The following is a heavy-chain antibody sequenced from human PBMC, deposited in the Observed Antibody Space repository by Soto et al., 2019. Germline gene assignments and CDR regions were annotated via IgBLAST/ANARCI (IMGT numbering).Heavy chain of an antibody. D-gene: IGHD2-21*01. CDR3: ARSIPGISQGGLFDP. CDR1: GGSISSSSYY. J-gene: IGHJ5*02. Sequence: SETLSLTCTVSGGSISSSSYYWGWIRQPPGKGLEWIGSFYYSGSTYYDPSLKSRVTLSVDTSKNQFSLKLGYVTAAASAVYYWARSIPGISQGGLFDPLGQGTRVTVSS. CDR2: FYYSGST. V-gene: IGHV4-39*01.